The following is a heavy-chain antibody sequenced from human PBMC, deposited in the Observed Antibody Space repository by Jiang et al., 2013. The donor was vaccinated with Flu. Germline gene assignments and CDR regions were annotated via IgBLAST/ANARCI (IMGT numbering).Heavy chain of an antibody. CDR1: GGSISSYY. D-gene: IGHD2-2*02. CDR3: ARCEATYPYYFDY. V-gene: IGHV4-59*01. Sequence: PGLVKPSETLSLTCTVSGGSISSYYWSWIRQPPGKGLEWIGYIYYSGSTNYNPSLKSRVTISVDTSKNQFSLKLSSVTAADTAVYYCARCEATYPYYFDYWGQGTLVTVSS. CDR2: IYYSGST. J-gene: IGHJ4*02.